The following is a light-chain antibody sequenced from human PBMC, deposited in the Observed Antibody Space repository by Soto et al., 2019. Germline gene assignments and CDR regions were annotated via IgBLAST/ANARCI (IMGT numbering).Light chain of an antibody. CDR2: DVN. J-gene: IGLJ1*01. Sequence: QSALTQPRSVSGSPGQSVTIPCTGSSSDVGGYNYVSWYQQHPGKAPKVLIYDVNQRPSGVPDRFSGSKSGNTAYLTISGLQAEDEADYYCYSYAGDVTFVFGRGTKVTV. V-gene: IGLV2-11*01. CDR1: SSDVGGYNY. CDR3: YSYAGDVTFV.